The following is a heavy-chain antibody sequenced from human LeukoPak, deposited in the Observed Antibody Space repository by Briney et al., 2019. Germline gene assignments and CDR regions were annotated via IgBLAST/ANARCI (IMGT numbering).Heavy chain of an antibody. CDR1: GFTFSSYS. J-gene: IGHJ3*02. D-gene: IGHD3-10*01. Sequence: GGSLRLSCAASGFTFSSYSMNWIRQAPGKGLEWVSSISGSSSYIYYADSVKGRFTISRANAKNSLYLQMNSLRAEDTAVYYCAKPTGNYGSGSYFDAFDIWGQGTMVTVSS. V-gene: IGHV3-21*04. CDR2: ISGSSSYI. CDR3: AKPTGNYGSGSYFDAFDI.